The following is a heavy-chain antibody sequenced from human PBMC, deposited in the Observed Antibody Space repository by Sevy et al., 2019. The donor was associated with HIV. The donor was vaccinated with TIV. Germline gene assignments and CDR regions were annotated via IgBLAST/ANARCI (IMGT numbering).Heavy chain of an antibody. Sequence: SLKISCRTFGFTFDEHAMHWVRQVPGKGLEWVSGIRWNGGSVAYADSVKGRFTISRDNPKSSLSLQMNGLRPEDTAVYYCAKSKVASVYHYYGMDVWGHGTTVTVSS. CDR2: IRWNGGSV. J-gene: IGHJ6*02. CDR1: GFTFDEHA. V-gene: IGHV3-9*01. CDR3: AKSKVASVYHYYGMDV.